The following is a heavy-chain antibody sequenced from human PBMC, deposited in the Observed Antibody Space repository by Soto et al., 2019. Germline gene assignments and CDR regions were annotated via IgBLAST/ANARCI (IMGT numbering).Heavy chain of an antibody. D-gene: IGHD6-19*01. CDR3: AHIVVAGLGYYFDY. CDR2: IYWDDDK. V-gene: IGHV2-5*02. CDR1: GFSLISTRMS. J-gene: IGHJ4*02. Sequence: QITLKESGPTLVKPTQTLTLTCTFSGFSLISTRMSVGWIRQPPGKALAWLALIYWDDDKRYSPLLKSRLTITKDTSKIQVVLTMSNMVHVDTVRYYCAHIVVAGLGYYFDYWGQGTLVTVSS.